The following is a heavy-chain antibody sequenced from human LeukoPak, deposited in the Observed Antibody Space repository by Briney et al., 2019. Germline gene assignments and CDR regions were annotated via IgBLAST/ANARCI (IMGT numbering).Heavy chain of an antibody. J-gene: IGHJ4*02. CDR3: ARHLPSSGWYEAQIDY. CDR2: INHSGST. CDR1: GGSFGGYY. D-gene: IGHD6-19*01. Sequence: SETLSLTCAVYGGSFGGYYWSWIRQPPGKGLEWIGEINHSGSTNYNPSLKSRVTISVDTSKNQFSLKLSSVTAADTAVYYCARHLPSSGWYEAQIDYWGQGTLVTVSS. V-gene: IGHV4-34*01.